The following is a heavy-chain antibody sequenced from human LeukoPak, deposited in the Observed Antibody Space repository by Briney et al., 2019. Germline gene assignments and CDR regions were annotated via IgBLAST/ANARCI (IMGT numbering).Heavy chain of an antibody. D-gene: IGHD6-19*01. CDR3: ARGWLGWFDP. J-gene: IGHJ5*02. CDR1: GYSISSGYY. V-gene: IGHV4-38-2*01. Sequence: SETLSLTCAVSGYSISSGYYWGWIRQPPGKGLEWIGSIYHSGSTYYSPSLKCRVAISVDTSKNQFSLKLSSVTAADTAVYYCARGWLGWFDPWGQGTLVSVSS. CDR2: IYHSGST.